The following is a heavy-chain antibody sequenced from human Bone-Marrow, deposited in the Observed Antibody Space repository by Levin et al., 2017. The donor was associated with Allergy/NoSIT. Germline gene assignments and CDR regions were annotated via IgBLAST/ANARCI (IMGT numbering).Heavy chain of an antibody. V-gene: IGHV4-30-4*01. CDR1: GASITSGNYY. CDR3: ARERDGFFDY. D-gene: IGHD5-24*01. Sequence: SETLSLTCAVSGASITSGNYYWTWIRQPPGKGLEWIGYIYYSGTTYYTPSLKSRVAMSVDTSKNQFSLNLTSVTAADTAVYYCARERDGFFDYWGQGSLVTVSS. J-gene: IGHJ4*02. CDR2: IYYSGTT.